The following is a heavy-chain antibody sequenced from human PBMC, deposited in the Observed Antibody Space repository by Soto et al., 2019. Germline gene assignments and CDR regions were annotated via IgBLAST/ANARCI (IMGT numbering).Heavy chain of an antibody. CDR2: SHYSGRT. CDR1: GGSISSSSYY. D-gene: IGHD1-1*01. Sequence: SETLSLTCTVSGGSISSSSYYWAWSRQPPGKGLEWIGSSHYSGRTDDLASLTRRITTSADTSKDQFSLKLSSVTAPIPAVYCCAREASKTVAKFDNWCQETLVNVS. V-gene: IGHV4-39*02. CDR3: AREASKTVAKFDN. J-gene: IGHJ4*02.